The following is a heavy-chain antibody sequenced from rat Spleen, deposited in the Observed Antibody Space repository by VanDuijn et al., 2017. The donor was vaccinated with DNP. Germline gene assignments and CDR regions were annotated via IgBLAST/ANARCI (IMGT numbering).Heavy chain of an antibody. CDR3: ARWSLYFDY. Sequence: EVQLQESGPGLVKSAQSLFLTCSVTGYSITSNYWAWIRKFPGHKMEWMGYISYSGSTNYNPSLKSRISITRDTSKNQFFLHLNSVTTEDTATYYCARWSLYFDYWGQGVMVTVSS. CDR1: GYSITSNY. V-gene: IGHV3-1*01. J-gene: IGHJ2*01. CDR2: ISYSGST.